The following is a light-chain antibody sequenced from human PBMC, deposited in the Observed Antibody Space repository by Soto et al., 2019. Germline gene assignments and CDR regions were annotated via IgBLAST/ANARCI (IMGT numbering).Light chain of an antibody. V-gene: IGKV3-20*01. CDR2: GAS. CDR1: QSVSSSY. Sequence: EIVLTQSPGTLSLSPGERATLSCRASQSVSSSYLAWYQQKPGQAPRLLIYGASSRATGIPDRFSGSGSGTDFTLTISRLEPEDFAVYYCQQYGSLPQGTFGPGTKVDIK. CDR3: QQYGSLPQGT. J-gene: IGKJ3*01.